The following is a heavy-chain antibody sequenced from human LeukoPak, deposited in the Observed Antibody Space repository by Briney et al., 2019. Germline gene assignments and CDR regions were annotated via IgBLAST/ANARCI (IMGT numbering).Heavy chain of an antibody. J-gene: IGHJ3*02. V-gene: IGHV3-23*01. CDR1: GFTFSSYA. D-gene: IGHD2-15*01. CDR2: ISGSGTTT. Sequence: HSGGSLRLSCAASGFTFSSYAMSWVRQAPGKGLDWVSAISGSGTTTYYADSVEGRFTISRDNSKNTLYLQMNSLRAEDTAVYYCAKDTEYCSGGSCYLPDAFDIWGQGTMVTVSS. CDR3: AKDTEYCSGGSCYLPDAFDI.